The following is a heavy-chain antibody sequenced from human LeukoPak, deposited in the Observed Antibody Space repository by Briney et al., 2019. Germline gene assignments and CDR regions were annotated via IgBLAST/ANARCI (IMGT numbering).Heavy chain of an antibody. CDR2: ISSFSNFR. J-gene: IGHJ4*02. D-gene: IGHD6-13*01. CDR3: SWPTIAAAGNFEY. Sequence: PGGSLRLSCAASGFTFSDYYMSWIRQAPGKGLEWVSHISSFSNFRSYADSVKGRFTISRDNAKNSLYLQVNSLRAEDTAVYYCSWPTIAAAGNFEYWGQGTLVTVSS. V-gene: IGHV3-11*03. CDR1: GFTFSDYY.